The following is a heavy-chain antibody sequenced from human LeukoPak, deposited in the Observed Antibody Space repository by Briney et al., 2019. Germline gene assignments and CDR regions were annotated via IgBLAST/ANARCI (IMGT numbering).Heavy chain of an antibody. CDR3: ARGVFWFDP. V-gene: IGHV6-1*01. CDR1: GDSVSSKSAA. D-gene: IGHD5/OR15-5a*01. CDR2: TYYRSRWYN. J-gene: IGHJ5*02. Sequence: SQTLSLTCAISGDSVSSKSAAWNWIRQSPSKGLEWLGRTYYRSRWYNDYAVSVKSRIIINSDTSKNKFSLQLNSVTPEDTAVYYCARGVFWFDPWGQGTLVTVSS.